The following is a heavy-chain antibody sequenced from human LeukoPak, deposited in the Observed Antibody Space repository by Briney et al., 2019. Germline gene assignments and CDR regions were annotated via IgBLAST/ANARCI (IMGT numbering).Heavy chain of an antibody. D-gene: IGHD2-2*01. CDR1: GFTFSSYW. V-gene: IGHV3-7*01. J-gene: IGHJ4*02. CDR3: ATGYCTSTTCYRSRFDY. CDR2: IKPDGSEK. Sequence: GSLRLSCAASGFTFSSYWMSWARQAPGKGLEWVANIKPDGSEKYYVDSVKGRFTISRDNAKNSLYLQINSLRAEDTAVFYCATGYCTSTTCYRSRFDYWGQGTLVTVSS.